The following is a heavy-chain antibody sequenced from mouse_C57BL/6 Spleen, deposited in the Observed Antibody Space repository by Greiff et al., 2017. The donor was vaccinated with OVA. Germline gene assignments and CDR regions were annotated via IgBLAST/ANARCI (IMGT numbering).Heavy chain of an antibody. J-gene: IGHJ4*01. D-gene: IGHD2-4*01. CDR1: GYTFTDYN. V-gene: IGHV1-18*01. CDR3: ARGYYDYDGYYYAMDY. CDR2: INPNNGGT. Sequence: SGPELVKPGASVKIPCKASGYTFTDYNMDWVKQSHGKSLEWIGDINPNNGGTIYNQKFKGKATLTVDKSSSTAYMELRSLTSEDTAVYYCARGYYDYDGYYYAMDYWGQGTSVIVSS.